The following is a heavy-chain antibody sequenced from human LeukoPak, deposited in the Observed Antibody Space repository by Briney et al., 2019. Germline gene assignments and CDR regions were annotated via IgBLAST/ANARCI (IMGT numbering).Heavy chain of an antibody. D-gene: IGHD3-3*01. J-gene: IGHJ6*03. Sequence: SETLSLTCTVSGGSISSHYWGWIRQPPGKGLEWIGYIYYSGSTNYNPSLKSRVTISVDTSKNQFSLKLSSVTAADTAVYYCARGVTIFGVVTATSAFMDVWGKGTTVTVSS. CDR3: ARGVTIFGVVTATSAFMDV. V-gene: IGHV4-59*11. CDR1: GGSISSHY. CDR2: IYYSGST.